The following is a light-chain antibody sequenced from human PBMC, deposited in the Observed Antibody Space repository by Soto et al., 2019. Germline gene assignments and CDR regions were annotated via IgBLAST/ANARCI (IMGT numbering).Light chain of an antibody. CDR1: QSVFTW. J-gene: IGKJ1*01. V-gene: IGKV1-5*03. CDR2: RAS. CDR3: QHYNSYSEA. Sequence: DTQMTQSPSTLSASIGDTVTITCRASQSVFTWLAWYQHKPGKAPKLLVSRASNLESGVPSTFSGSGSGTDFTLTISSLQPDDFATYYCQHYNSYSEAFGQGTKVDI.